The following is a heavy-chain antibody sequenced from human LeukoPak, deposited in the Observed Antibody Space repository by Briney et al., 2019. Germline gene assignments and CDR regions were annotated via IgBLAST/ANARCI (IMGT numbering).Heavy chain of an antibody. CDR1: GYSFTSYW. V-gene: IGHV5-10-1*01. D-gene: IGHD6-19*01. CDR2: IDPSDSYT. CDR3: ARRHGSGWYAFDC. Sequence: GESLKISCKGSGYSFTSYWISWVRQMPGKGLEWMGRIDPSDSYTNYSPSFQGHVTISAVKSISTAYLQWSSLKASDTAMYYCARRHGSGWYAFDCWGQGTLVTVSS. J-gene: IGHJ4*02.